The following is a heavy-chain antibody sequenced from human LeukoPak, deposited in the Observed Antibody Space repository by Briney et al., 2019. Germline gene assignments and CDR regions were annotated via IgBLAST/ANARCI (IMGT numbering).Heavy chain of an antibody. V-gene: IGHV1-2*02. CDR3: ARDYGDYYYYYMDV. Sequence: ASVKVSCKASGYTFTGYYMHWVRQAPGQGLEWMGWINPNSGGTNYAQKFQGRVTMTRDTSISTAYMELGRLRSDDTAVYYRARDYGDYYYYYMDVWGKGTTVTVSS. CDR2: INPNSGGT. CDR1: GYTFTGYY. D-gene: IGHD4-17*01. J-gene: IGHJ6*03.